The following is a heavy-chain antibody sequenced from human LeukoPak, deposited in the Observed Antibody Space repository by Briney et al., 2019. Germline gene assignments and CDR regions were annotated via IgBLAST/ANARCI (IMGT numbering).Heavy chain of an antibody. J-gene: IGHJ6*03. Sequence: ASVKVSCKASGYTFAGHYIHWVRQAPGQGLEWMGWINPHSGATNRAQRFQGRVTMTSDTSISTAYMELSRLTSDDTAVYYCARPPYDILTGFSSGYYFYYMDVWGKGTTVTVS. CDR3: ARPPYDILTGFSSGYYFYYMDV. CDR2: INPHSGAT. CDR1: GYTFAGHY. D-gene: IGHD3-9*01. V-gene: IGHV1-2*02.